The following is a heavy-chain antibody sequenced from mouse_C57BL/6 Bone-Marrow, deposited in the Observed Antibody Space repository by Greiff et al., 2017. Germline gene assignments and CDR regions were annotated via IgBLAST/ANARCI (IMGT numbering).Heavy chain of an antibody. CDR3: AGTRPNWDVYYAMDY. D-gene: IGHD4-1*02. CDR2: IHPNSGST. V-gene: IGHV1-64*01. CDR1: GYTFTSYW. Sequence: QVQLKQPGAELVKPGASVKLSCKASGYTFTSYWMHWVKQRPGQGLEWIGMIHPNSGSTNYNEKFKSQATLTVDKSSSTAYMQLSSLTYEDSAVYYCAGTRPNWDVYYAMDYWGQGTSVTVSS. J-gene: IGHJ4*01.